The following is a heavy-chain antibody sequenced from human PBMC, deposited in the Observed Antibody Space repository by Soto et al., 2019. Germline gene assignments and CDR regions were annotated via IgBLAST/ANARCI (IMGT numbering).Heavy chain of an antibody. J-gene: IGHJ5*02. Sequence: GASVKVSCKASGYTFTSYYMHWVRQAPGQGLEWMGIINPSGGSTSYAQKFQGRVTMTRDTPTSTVYMELSSLRSEDTAVYYCARDGGDPTGRNWFDPWGRGTLVTVSS. CDR3: ARDGGDPTGRNWFDP. V-gene: IGHV1-46*01. CDR2: INPSGGST. CDR1: GYTFTSYY. D-gene: IGHD3-16*01.